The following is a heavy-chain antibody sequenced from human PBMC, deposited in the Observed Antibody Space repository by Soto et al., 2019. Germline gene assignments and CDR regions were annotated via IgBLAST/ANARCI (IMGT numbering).Heavy chain of an antibody. Sequence: GGSLRLSCEASGFIFTNYGMHWVRQAPGKGLEWVAVVSYDGSKEYYADSVKGRFTISRDNSKNMVYLQMSSLRVEDTAVYFCANMVGYHPWAADGFAGCGQGTMVTV. J-gene: IGHJ3*01. V-gene: IGHV3-30*18. CDR3: ANMVGYHPWAADGFAG. D-gene: IGHD1-26*01. CDR1: GFIFTNYG. CDR2: VSYDGSKE.